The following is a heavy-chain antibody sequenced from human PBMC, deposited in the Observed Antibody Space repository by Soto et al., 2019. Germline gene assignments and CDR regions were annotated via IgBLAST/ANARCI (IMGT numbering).Heavy chain of an antibody. D-gene: IGHD3-9*01. Sequence: QVQLQESGPGLVKPSGTLSLTCAVSSGSIRTSNWWSWVRQPPGKGLEWIGEIYHSGSTNYNPSLKSRVTISRDKSKNQFFLKLSSMTAADTAVYYCARKMYYDILTGYSYYFDYWGQGTLVTVSS. CDR2: IYHSGST. V-gene: IGHV4-4*02. CDR3: ARKMYYDILTGYSYYFDY. CDR1: SGSIRTSNW. J-gene: IGHJ4*02.